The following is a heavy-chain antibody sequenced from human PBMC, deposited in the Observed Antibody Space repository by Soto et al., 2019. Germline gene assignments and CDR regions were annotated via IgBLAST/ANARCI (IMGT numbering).Heavy chain of an antibody. J-gene: IGHJ6*03. CDR3: ARDYGSTSWNTPAYYYMDV. CDR1: GYTFTGYY. D-gene: IGHD2-2*01. V-gene: IGHV1-2*04. CDR2: INPNSGGT. Sequence: ASVKVSCKASGYTFTGYYMHWVRQAPGQGLEWMGWINPNSGGTNYAQKFQGWVTMTRDTSISTAYMELSRLRSDDTAVYYCARDYGSTSWNTPAYYYMDVWGKGTTVTVSS.